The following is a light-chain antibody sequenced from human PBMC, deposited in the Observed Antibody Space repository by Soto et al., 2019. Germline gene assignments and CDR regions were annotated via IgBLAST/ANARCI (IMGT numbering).Light chain of an antibody. CDR2: ANT. V-gene: IGLV1-40*01. Sequence: QSALTQPPSVSGAPGQRVTISCSGSSSNLGAGYDVQWYRQFPGTAPKLLIYANTERPSGVPDRFSGSKSGTSASLAITGLQADDEADYYCKSYDSSLIVSKVFGTGTKVTVL. J-gene: IGLJ1*01. CDR3: KSYDSSLIVSKV. CDR1: SSNLGAGYD.